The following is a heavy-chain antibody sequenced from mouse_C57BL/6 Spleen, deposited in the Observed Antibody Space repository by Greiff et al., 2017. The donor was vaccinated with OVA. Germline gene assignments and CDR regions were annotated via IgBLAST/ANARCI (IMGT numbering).Heavy chain of an antibody. CDR1: GYTFTDYY. D-gene: IGHD1-3*01. Sequence: QVQLQQSGPELVKPGASVKISCKASGYTFTDYYINWVKQRPGQGLAWIGWIYPGSGNTKYNEKFKGKATLTVDTSSSTAYMQLSSLTSEDSAVYFCARYKENAMDYWGQGTSVTVSS. CDR3: ARYKENAMDY. CDR2: IYPGSGNT. J-gene: IGHJ4*01. V-gene: IGHV1-84*01.